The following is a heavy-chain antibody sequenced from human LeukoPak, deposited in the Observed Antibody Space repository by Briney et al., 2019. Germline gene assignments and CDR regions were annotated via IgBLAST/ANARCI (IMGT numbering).Heavy chain of an antibody. CDR3: AKASSSLDAFDI. D-gene: IGHD3-10*01. Sequence: GRSLRLSCAASGFTFDDYAMHWVRQAPGKGLEWVSGISWNSGSIGYADSVKGRFTISRDNAKNSLYLQMNSLRAEDTALYYCAKASSSLDAFDIWGQGTMVTVSS. J-gene: IGHJ3*02. V-gene: IGHV3-9*01. CDR2: ISWNSGSI. CDR1: GFTFDDYA.